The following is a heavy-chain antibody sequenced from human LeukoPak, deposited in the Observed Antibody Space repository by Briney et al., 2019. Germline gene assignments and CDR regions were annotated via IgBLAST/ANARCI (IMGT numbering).Heavy chain of an antibody. CDR3: ARVYDSSGYWVGYSDY. J-gene: IGHJ4*02. CDR1: GYTFTDYY. D-gene: IGHD3-22*01. CDR2: INPNSGGT. V-gene: IGHV1-2*02. Sequence: ASVKVSCKASGYTFTDYYIHWVRQAPGQGLEWMGWINPNSGGTNYAQKFKGRVTMTRDTSISTAYMELSRLRSDDTAVYYCARVYDSSGYWVGYSDYWGQGTLVTVSS.